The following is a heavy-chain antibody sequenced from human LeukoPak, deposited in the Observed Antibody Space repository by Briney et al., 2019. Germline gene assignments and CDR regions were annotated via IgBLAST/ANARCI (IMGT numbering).Heavy chain of an antibody. J-gene: IGHJ3*02. CDR2: IWYDGSKK. V-gene: IGHV3-33*03. CDR3: AGENDLTPNDAFDI. D-gene: IGHD3-10*01. Sequence: GGSLRLSCSASGFTFNSYGFHWVRQVPGKGLEWVAVIWYDGSKKYYTDSVKGRFTISRDNAKNSLYLQMNSLRAEDTAVYYCAGENDLTPNDAFDIWGQGTMVTVSS. CDR1: GFTFNSYG.